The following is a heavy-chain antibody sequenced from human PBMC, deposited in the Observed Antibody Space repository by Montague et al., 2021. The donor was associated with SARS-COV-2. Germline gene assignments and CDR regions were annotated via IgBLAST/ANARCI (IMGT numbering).Heavy chain of an antibody. CDR3: ARWDPQTLTLIGLRGKSASDY. CDR2: INHRGTT. CDR1: GGSFSGYY. Sequence: SETLSLTCAVYGGSFSGYYWSWIWKSPGTGLERIAEINHRGTTNYNFNPSLRSRVTISVDTSKSQFSLKLSSVTAADTGVYYCARWDPQTLTLIGLRGKSASDYWGQGTLVTVSS. D-gene: IGHD4-23*01. J-gene: IGHJ4*02. V-gene: IGHV4-34*01.